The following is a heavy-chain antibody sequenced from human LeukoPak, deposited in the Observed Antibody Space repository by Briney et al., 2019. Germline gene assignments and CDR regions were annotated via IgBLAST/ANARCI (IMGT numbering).Heavy chain of an antibody. J-gene: IGHJ4*02. CDR1: GFSFSVYW. D-gene: IGHD1-26*01. CDR2: IKEDGSDK. V-gene: IGHV3-7*05. Sequence: PGGSLRLSCATSGFSFSVYWMSWVRQPPGKGLEWVANIKEDGSDKYYVDSVKGRFTISRDNAKNSLCLQMNSLRAEDTAIYYCVRSGGYWGQGTLVTVSS. CDR3: VRSGGY.